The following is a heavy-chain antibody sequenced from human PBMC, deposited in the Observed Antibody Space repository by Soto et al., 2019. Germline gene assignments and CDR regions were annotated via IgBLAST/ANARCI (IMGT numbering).Heavy chain of an antibody. J-gene: IGHJ5*02. D-gene: IGHD3-10*01. CDR3: ARDVRGVSGYEP. V-gene: IGHV4-39*02. Sequence: SETLSLTCTVSGGSIRSSSDYWSWIRQPPGKGLEWIGSFYYSGNTYYNPSLKSRVTISVDTSKNQFSLRLTSVTAADTAVYYCARDVRGVSGYEPWGQGTLVTVSS. CDR2: FYYSGNT. CDR1: GGSIRSSSDY.